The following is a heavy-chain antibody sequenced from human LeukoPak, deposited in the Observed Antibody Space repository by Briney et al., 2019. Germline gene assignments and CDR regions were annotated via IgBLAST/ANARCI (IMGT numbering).Heavy chain of an antibody. CDR1: GGSISSYY. J-gene: IGHJ4*02. CDR2: IYYTGST. D-gene: IGHD5-12*01. CDR3: ASGHQRSGYTYFDY. Sequence: SETLSLTCTLSGGSISSYYWIWIRQPPEKGLEWIGYIYYTGSTDYNASLKSRVTISIDTSKNQFSLKLTSVNAADTAVYYCASGHQRSGYTYFDYWGQGTLVTVSS. V-gene: IGHV4-59*01.